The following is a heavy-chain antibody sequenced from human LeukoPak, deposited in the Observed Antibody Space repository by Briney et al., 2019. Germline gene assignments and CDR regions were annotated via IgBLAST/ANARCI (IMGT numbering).Heavy chain of an antibody. V-gene: IGHV3-30*04. CDR3: ARGWDSSGYYAYYFDY. J-gene: IGHJ4*02. Sequence: GGSLRLSCAASGFTFRSYAMHWVRQAPGKGLEWVAVISYDGSNKYYADSVKGRFTISRDNSKNTLYLQMNSLRAEDTAVYYCARGWDSSGYYAYYFDYWGQGTLVTVSS. CDR2: ISYDGSNK. D-gene: IGHD3-22*01. CDR1: GFTFRSYA.